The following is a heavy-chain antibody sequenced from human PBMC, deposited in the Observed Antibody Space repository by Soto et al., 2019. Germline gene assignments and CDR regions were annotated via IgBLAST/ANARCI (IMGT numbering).Heavy chain of an antibody. D-gene: IGHD1-1*01. V-gene: IGHV4-34*01. Sequence: QVQLQQWGAGLLKPSETLSLTCAVYGGFVNSGSYYWSWIRQPPGKGLEWIGEMSHSGGTHFNPSLKSRVTISVDTSKNQFSLRMSSVTAADTALYYCARVERGTVTTVVDAFDIWGPGTMVTVSS. CDR3: ARVERGTVTTVVDAFDI. CDR2: MSHSGGT. J-gene: IGHJ3*02. CDR1: GGFVNSGSYY.